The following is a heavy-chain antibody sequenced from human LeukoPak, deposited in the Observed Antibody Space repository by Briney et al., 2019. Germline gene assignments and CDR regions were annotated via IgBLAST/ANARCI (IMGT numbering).Heavy chain of an antibody. Sequence: SETLSLTCTVSGGSISSYYWSWIRQPAGKGLEWIGRIYTSGGTNYNPSLKSRVTMSVDTSKNQFSLKLSSVTAADTAVYYCARDNGLCSSTSCYLGWFDPWGQGTLVTVSS. CDR3: ARDNGLCSSTSCYLGWFDP. D-gene: IGHD2-2*01. CDR2: IYTSGGT. CDR1: GGSISSYY. V-gene: IGHV4-4*07. J-gene: IGHJ5*02.